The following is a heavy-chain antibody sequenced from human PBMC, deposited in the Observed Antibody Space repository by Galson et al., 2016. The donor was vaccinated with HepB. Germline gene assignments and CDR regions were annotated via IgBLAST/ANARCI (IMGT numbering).Heavy chain of an antibody. CDR3: ARAGGSGSPSYYFDY. CDR2: IYTSGST. J-gene: IGHJ4*02. CDR1: GGSISSGNYY. D-gene: IGHD3-10*01. V-gene: IGHV4-61*02. Sequence: TLSLTCTVSGGSISSGNYYWSWIRQPAGKGLEWIGRIYTSGSTNYNPSLKSRVTMSVDTSKNQFSLNLSSVTAADTAVYYCARAGGSGSPSYYFDYWDRGTLVTVSS.